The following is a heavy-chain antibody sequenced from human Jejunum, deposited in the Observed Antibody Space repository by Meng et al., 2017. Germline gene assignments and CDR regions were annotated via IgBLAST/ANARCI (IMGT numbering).Heavy chain of an antibody. CDR3: ARRGVSYSSTANFDS. Sequence: GESLKISCKGSGYRFTSYRIAWVRQMPGKGLEWMGNINHGDTDSKYSQSFQGQFTISADKSNNTTYLQWSSLRDSDTAMYYCARRGVSYSSTANFDSWGQGTLVTVSS. V-gene: IGHV5-51*01. D-gene: IGHD6-19*01. CDR2: INHGDTDS. J-gene: IGHJ4*02. CDR1: GYRFTSYR.